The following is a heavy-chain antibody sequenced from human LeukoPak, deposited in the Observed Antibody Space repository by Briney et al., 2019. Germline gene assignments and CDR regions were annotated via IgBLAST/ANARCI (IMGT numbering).Heavy chain of an antibody. CDR1: GGSISSGGYY. J-gene: IGHJ4*02. CDR3: ARAPNSGWEPHSVDY. V-gene: IGHV4-31*03. D-gene: IGHD6-19*01. CDR2: IYYSGST. Sequence: SETLSLTCTVSGGSISSGGYYWSWIRQHPGKGLEWIGYIYYSGSTYYNPSLKSRVTISVDTSKNQFSLKLSSVTAADTAVYYCARAPNSGWEPHSVDYWGQGTLVTVPS.